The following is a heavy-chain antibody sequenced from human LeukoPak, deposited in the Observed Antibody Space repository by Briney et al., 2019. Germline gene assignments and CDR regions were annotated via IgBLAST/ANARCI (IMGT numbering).Heavy chain of an antibody. CDR2: IYYSGST. Sequence: SETLSLTCTVSGGSISSSSYYWGWIRQPPGKGLEWIGSIYYSGSTYYNPSLKSRVTISVDKSKNQFSLKLSSVTAADTAVYYCARTEVDTAMVEDWGQGTLVTVSS. V-gene: IGHV4-39*07. CDR1: GGSISSSSYY. CDR3: ARTEVDTAMVED. J-gene: IGHJ4*02. D-gene: IGHD5-18*01.